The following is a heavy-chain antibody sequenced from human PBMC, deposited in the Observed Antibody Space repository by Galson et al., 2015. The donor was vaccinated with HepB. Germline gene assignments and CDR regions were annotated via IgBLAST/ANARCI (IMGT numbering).Heavy chain of an antibody. CDR2: FDPEDGET. Sequence: SVKASCKVSGYTLTELSMHWVRQAPGKGLEWMGGFDPEDGETIYAQKFQGRVTMTEDTSTDTAYMELSSLRSEDTAVYYCATDVPRVVRGVTYYYGMDVWGQGTTVTVSS. CDR1: GYTLTELS. V-gene: IGHV1-24*01. J-gene: IGHJ6*02. D-gene: IGHD3-10*01. CDR3: ATDVPRVVRGVTYYYGMDV.